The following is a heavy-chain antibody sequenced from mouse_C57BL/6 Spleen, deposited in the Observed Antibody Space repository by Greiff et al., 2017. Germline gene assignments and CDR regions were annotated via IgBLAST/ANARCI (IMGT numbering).Heavy chain of an antibody. CDR2: IAPSDSYT. CDR1: GYTFTSYW. Sequence: QVQLQQPGAELVKPGASVKLSCKASGYTFTSYWMQWVKQRPGQGLEWIGEIAPSDSYTNYNQEFKGKATLTVDTSSSTAYMQLSSLASEDSAVYYCARLGDYYSFDYWGQGTTLTVSS. D-gene: IGHD2-1*01. J-gene: IGHJ2*01. CDR3: ARLGDYYSFDY. V-gene: IGHV1-50*01.